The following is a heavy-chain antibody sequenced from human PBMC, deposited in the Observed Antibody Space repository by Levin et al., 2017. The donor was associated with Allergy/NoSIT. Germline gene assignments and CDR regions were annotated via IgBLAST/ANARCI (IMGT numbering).Heavy chain of an antibody. CDR1: GFAFSNYA. Sequence: GGSLRLSCAASGFAFSNYAMSWVRQAPGKGLEWVSAISTSGGTTEYADSVKGRFTISRDNSKNTLFLQMNSLSAEDTAVYYCARYYSDTSGYLSDYWGQGTLVTVSS. D-gene: IGHD3-22*01. V-gene: IGHV3-23*01. CDR3: ARYYSDTSGYLSDY. CDR2: ISTSGGTT. J-gene: IGHJ4*02.